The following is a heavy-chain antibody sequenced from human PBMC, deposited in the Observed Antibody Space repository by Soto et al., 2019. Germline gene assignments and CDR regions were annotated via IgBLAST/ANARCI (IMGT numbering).Heavy chain of an antibody. D-gene: IGHD2-15*01. CDR3: ASQRVVVAATLIYFDY. Sequence: SETLSLTCPVYGGSFSGYYWSWIGQPPGKWLEWIGEINHSGSTNYNTSLKSRVTISVDTSKNQFSLKLSSVTAADTAVYYCASQRVVVAATLIYFDYWGQGTLVTVSS. V-gene: IGHV4-34*01. CDR2: INHSGST. J-gene: IGHJ4*02. CDR1: GGSFSGYY.